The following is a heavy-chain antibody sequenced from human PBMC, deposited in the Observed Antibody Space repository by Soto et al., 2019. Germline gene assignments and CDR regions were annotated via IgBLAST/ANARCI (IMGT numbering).Heavy chain of an antibody. D-gene: IGHD3-3*01. CDR3: ATHSGPYITIFGVFEAVANGMDV. Sequence: ASVKVSCKASGYTFTGYYMHWVRQAPGQGLEWMGWINPNSGGTNYAQKFQGRVTMTRDTSISTAYMELSRLRSDDTAVYYCATHSGPYITIFGVFEAVANGMDVWGQGTTVTVSS. V-gene: IGHV1-2*02. CDR1: GYTFTGYY. CDR2: INPNSGGT. J-gene: IGHJ6*02.